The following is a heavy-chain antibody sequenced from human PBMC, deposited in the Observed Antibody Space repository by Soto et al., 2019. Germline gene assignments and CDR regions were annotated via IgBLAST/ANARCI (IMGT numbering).Heavy chain of an antibody. D-gene: IGHD4-4*01. Sequence: ASVKVSCKASGYTFTGYYMHWVRQAPGQGLEWMGWINPNSGGTNYAQKFQGWVTMTRDTSISTAYMELSRLRSDDTAVYYCARGPTVTRKSVVDYWGQGTLVTVSS. J-gene: IGHJ4*02. V-gene: IGHV1-2*04. CDR2: INPNSGGT. CDR3: ARGPTVTRKSVVDY. CDR1: GYTFTGYY.